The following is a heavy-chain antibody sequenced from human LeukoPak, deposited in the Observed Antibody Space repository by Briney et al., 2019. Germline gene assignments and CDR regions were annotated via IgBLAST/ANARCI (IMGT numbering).Heavy chain of an antibody. Sequence: GGSLRLSCAASGFTFSSYAMSWVRQAPGRGLEWVSAISGSGGSTYYADSVKGRFTISRDNSKNTLYLQMNSLRAEDTAVYYCAKDRSMYSGGGGYFDYWGQGTLVTVSS. V-gene: IGHV3-23*01. CDR1: GFTFSSYA. J-gene: IGHJ4*02. CDR3: AKDRSMYSGGGGYFDY. D-gene: IGHD1-26*01. CDR2: ISGSGGST.